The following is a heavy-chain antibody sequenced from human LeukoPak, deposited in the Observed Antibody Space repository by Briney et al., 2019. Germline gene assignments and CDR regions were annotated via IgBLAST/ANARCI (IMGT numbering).Heavy chain of an antibody. D-gene: IGHD3-22*01. CDR2: IYYSGST. CDR3: ARLYDSSGYYPNFDY. J-gene: IGHJ4*02. V-gene: IGHV4-59*08. Sequence: SETLSLTCTVSGGSISSYYWSWIRQPPGKGVEWSGHIYYSGSTNYNPSLKSRVTISVDTSKNQFSLKLSSVTAADTAVYYCARLYDSSGYYPNFDYWGQGTLVTVSS. CDR1: GGSISSYY.